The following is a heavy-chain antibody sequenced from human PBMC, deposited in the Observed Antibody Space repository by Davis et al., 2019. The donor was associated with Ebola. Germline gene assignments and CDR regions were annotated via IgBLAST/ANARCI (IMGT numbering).Heavy chain of an antibody. CDR1: GYSFTSYW. Sequence: GESLKISCKGSGYSFTSYWISWVRQMPGKGLEWMGRIDPSNSYTNYSPSFQGQVTISADKSISTAYLQWSSLKASDTAMYYCARHGKDIVVVPAATYGMDVWGQGTTVTVSS. CDR3: ARHGKDIVVVPAATYGMDV. V-gene: IGHV5-10-1*04. CDR2: IDPSNSYT. J-gene: IGHJ6*02. D-gene: IGHD2-2*01.